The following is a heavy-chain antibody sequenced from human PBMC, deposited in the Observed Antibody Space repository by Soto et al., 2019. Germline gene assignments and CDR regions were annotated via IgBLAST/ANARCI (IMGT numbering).Heavy chain of an antibody. CDR2: IYYSGST. V-gene: IGHV4-59*08. CDR3: AKLGPYDSESYSFRYNWIDP. Sequence: PSETLSLTCTVSGGSISSYYGSWIRQPPGKGLEWIGYIYYSGSTNYNPSLKSRVTISVDTSKNQFSLKLSSVTAADTAVYHCAKLGPYDSESYSFRYNWIDPWGQGTLVTVSS. J-gene: IGHJ5*02. CDR1: GGSISSYY. D-gene: IGHD3-10*01.